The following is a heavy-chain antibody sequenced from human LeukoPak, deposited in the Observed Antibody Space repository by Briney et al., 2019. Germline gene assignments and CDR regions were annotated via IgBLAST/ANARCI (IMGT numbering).Heavy chain of an antibody. J-gene: IGHJ4*02. CDR1: GFTFSSYG. D-gene: IGHD2-2*02. CDR3: AKAPTFCSSTSCYNFDY. CDR2: IRYDGSNK. Sequence: GGSLRLSSAASGFTFSSYGMHWVRQAPGKGLEWVAFIRYDGSNKYYADSVKGRFTISRDNSKNTLYLQMNSLRAEDTAVYYCAKAPTFCSSTSCYNFDYWGQGTLVAVSS. V-gene: IGHV3-30*02.